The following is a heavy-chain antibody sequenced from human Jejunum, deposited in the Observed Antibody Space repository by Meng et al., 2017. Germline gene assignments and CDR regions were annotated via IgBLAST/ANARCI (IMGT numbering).Heavy chain of an antibody. CDR3: AKVRRGGMVSDLTD. D-gene: IGHD2-8*01. Sequence: GGSLRLSCAASGFTFSNYAMNWVRQAPGKGLEWVSDISGSGGDTYHADSVKGRFIISRDNSKNTLYLQMNSLRAEDTAVYYCAKVRRGGMVSDLTDWCQGTLVTVSS. CDR2: ISGSGGDT. CDR1: GFTFSNYA. V-gene: IGHV3-23*01. J-gene: IGHJ4*02.